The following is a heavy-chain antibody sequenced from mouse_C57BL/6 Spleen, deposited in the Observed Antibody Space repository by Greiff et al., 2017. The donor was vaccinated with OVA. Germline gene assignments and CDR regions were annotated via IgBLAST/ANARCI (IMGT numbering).Heavy chain of an antibody. V-gene: IGHV3-6*01. D-gene: IGHD1-1*01. J-gene: IGHJ1*03. CDR1: GYSITSGYY. CDR3: ARGGKFYYSACFDV. Sequence: VQLQQSGPGLVKPSQSLSLTCSVTGYSITSGYYWNWIRQFPGNKLEWMGYISYDGSNNYNPSLKNRISITRDTSKNQFFLKLNSVTTEDTSTYYCARGGKFYYSACFDVWGT. CDR2: ISYDGSN.